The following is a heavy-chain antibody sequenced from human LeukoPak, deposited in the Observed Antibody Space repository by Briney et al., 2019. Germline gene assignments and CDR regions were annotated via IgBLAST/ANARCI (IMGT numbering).Heavy chain of an antibody. Sequence: ASVEVSCKASGYTFTDYYMHWVRQAPGQGLEWMGWINPNSGGTSYAQKFQGRVTMTRDTSITTAYMELSRLRPDDTAVYYCARAATVTNYWGQGTLVTVSS. V-gene: IGHV1-2*02. J-gene: IGHJ4*02. CDR3: ARAATVTNY. CDR1: GYTFTDYY. CDR2: INPNSGGT. D-gene: IGHD4-11*01.